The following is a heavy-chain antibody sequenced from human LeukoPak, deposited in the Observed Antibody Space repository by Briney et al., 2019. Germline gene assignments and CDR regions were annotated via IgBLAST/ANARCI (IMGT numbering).Heavy chain of an antibody. CDR2: IYPGDSDT. CDR3: ARTLNYYDSSGRNYYYYYGMDV. V-gene: IGHV5-51*01. Sequence: GESLKISGKGSGYSFTSYWIGWVRQMPGKGLEWMGIIYPGDSDTRYSPSFQGQVTISADKSISTAYLQWSSLKASDTAMYYCARTLNYYDSSGRNYYYYYGMDVWGQGTTVTVSS. CDR1: GYSFTSYW. D-gene: IGHD3-22*01. J-gene: IGHJ6*02.